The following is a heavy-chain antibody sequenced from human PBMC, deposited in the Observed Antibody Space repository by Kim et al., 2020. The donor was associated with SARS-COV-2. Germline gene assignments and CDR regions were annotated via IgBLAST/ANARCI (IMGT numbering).Heavy chain of an antibody. V-gene: IGHV1-24*01. CDR2: FDPEDGET. CDR3: ATEALRGDDYIWGSYRAQRAFDY. Sequence: ASVKVSCKVSGYTLTELSMHWVRQAPGKGLEWMGGFDPEDGETIYAQKFQGRVTMTEDTSTDTAYMELSSLRSEDTAVYYCATEALRGDDYIWGSYRAQRAFDYWGQGTLVTVSS. D-gene: IGHD3-16*02. J-gene: IGHJ4*02. CDR1: GYTLTELS.